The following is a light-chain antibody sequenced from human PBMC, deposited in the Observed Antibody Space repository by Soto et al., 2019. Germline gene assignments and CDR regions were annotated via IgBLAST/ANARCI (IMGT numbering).Light chain of an antibody. Sequence: EIVLTQSPGTLSLSPGEGATLSCRASESVASSYLAWYQQIPGQAPRLLIYGASSRATGIPDRFSGSGSGTDFTLTITRLQPEDFAVYYCQQYGRSPWTSGQRTKVEI. CDR1: ESVASSY. CDR3: QQYGRSPWT. V-gene: IGKV3-20*01. CDR2: GAS. J-gene: IGKJ1*01.